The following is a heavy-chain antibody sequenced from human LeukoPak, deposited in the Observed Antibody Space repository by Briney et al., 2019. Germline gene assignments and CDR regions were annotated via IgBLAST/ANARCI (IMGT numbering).Heavy chain of an antibody. V-gene: IGHV1-18*01. CDR3: ARNSHGYGSGWQQFNFDY. CDR1: GYTFTSYG. Sequence: ASAKVSCKASGYTFTSYGISWVRQAPGQGLEWMGWISAYNGNTNYAQKLQGRVTMTTDTSTSTAYMELSSLRSDDTAIYYCARNSHGYGSGWQQFNFDYWGQGTLVTVS. J-gene: IGHJ4*02. D-gene: IGHD6-19*01. CDR2: ISAYNGNT.